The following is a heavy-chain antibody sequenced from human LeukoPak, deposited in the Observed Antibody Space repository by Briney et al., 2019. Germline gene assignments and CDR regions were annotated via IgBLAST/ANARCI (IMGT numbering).Heavy chain of an antibody. V-gene: IGHV3-20*01. CDR2: INWNGGST. Sequence: GGSLRLSCAASGFTFDDYGMSWVRQAPGKGLEWVSGINWNGGSTGYADSVKGRFTISRDNAKNSLYLQMNSLRAEDTALYHCARTGDYDFWSALGYWGQGTLVTVSS. J-gene: IGHJ4*02. CDR1: GFTFDDYG. CDR3: ARTGDYDFWSALGY. D-gene: IGHD3-3*01.